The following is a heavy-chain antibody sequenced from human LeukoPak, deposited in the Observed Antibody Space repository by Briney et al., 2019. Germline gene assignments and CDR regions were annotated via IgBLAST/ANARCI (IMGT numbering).Heavy chain of an antibody. CDR3: ARESSYSPDY. V-gene: IGHV3-48*03. CDR1: GFTFSSYE. Sequence: GGSLRLSCAASGFTFSSYEMIWVRQAPGKGLEWVSYISVTGKTIYYADSVKGRFIISRDNAKNSLYLHMNSLRAEDTAVYYCARESSYSPDYWGQGTLVTVSS. J-gene: IGHJ4*02. D-gene: IGHD1-26*01. CDR2: ISVTGKTI.